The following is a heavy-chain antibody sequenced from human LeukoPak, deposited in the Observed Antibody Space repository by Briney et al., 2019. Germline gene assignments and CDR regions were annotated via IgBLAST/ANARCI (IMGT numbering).Heavy chain of an antibody. CDR3: ARDSFETDIDY. CDR2: ISSSGSTI. J-gene: IGHJ4*02. D-gene: IGHD1-14*01. CDR1: GFTFSSYE. Sequence: TGGSLRLSCAASGFTFSSYEMNWVRQAPGKGLEWVSYISSSGSTIYYADSVKGRFTISRDNAKNSLYLQMNSLRAEDTAVYYCARDSFETDIDYWGQGTLVTVSS. V-gene: IGHV3-48*03.